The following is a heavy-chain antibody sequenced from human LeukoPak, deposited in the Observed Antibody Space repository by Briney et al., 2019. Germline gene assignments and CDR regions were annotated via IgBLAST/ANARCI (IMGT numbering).Heavy chain of an antibody. CDR1: GGSISSYY. V-gene: IGHV4-59*01. CDR2: IYYSGTT. J-gene: IGHJ3*01. Sequence: SETLSLTCTVSGGSISSYYWSWIRQPPGKGLEWIGYIYYSGTTNYNPSLKGRVTISVDTSKNQFSLKVSSVTAADTAVYYCARDVDAFDVWGQGTMVTVSS. CDR3: ARDVDAFDV.